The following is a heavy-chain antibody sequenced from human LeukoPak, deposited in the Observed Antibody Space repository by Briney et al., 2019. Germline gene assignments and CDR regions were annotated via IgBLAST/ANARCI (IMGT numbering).Heavy chain of an antibody. Sequence: AASVKVSCKASGFTFTGYYIHWVRQAPGQGLEWMGYINPHSGGTNSPQKFQGRVTVTTDTSISAAYMELSSLISDDTAMYYCVREGNELLSKNFDYWGQGTLVTVSS. D-gene: IGHD2-21*02. J-gene: IGHJ4*02. CDR3: VREGNELLSKNFDY. CDR2: INPHSGGT. V-gene: IGHV1-2*02. CDR1: GFTFTGYY.